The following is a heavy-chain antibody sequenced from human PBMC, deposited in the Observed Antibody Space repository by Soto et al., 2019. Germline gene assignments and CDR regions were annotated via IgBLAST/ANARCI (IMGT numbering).Heavy chain of an antibody. CDR2: INAGNGNT. Sequence: ASVKVSCKASGYTFTSYAMHWVLQATGQRLEWMGWINAGNGNTKYSQKFQGRVTITRDTSASTAYMELSSLRSEDTAVYYCASLYNYDFWSGYAFDIWGQGTMVTVSS. CDR3: ASLYNYDFWSGYAFDI. J-gene: IGHJ3*02. D-gene: IGHD3-3*01. V-gene: IGHV1-3*01. CDR1: GYTFTSYA.